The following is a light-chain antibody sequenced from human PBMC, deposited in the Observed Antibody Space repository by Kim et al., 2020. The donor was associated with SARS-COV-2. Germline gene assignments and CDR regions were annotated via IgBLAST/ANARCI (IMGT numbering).Light chain of an antibody. J-gene: IGLJ3*02. V-gene: IGLV7-43*01. Sequence: PGVTVTLTCPSSAGAATTNYYPNWFQQKPGQAPRALICSTSNKHPWTPARFSGSLLGGKAALTLSGVQPEDEADYYCLFYYGGARLFGGGTQLTVL. CDR2: STS. CDR1: AGAATTNYY. CDR3: LFYYGGARL.